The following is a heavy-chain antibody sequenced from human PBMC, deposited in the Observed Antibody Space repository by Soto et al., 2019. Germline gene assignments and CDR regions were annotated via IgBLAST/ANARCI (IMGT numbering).Heavy chain of an antibody. Sequence: GASVKVSCKASGYTFTRYDINWVRQATGQGLEWMGWMNPNSGNTGYAQKFQGRVTMTRNTSISTAYMELSSLRSEDTAVYYCARDRPIRSPNWIDPWGQGTLVTVSS. D-gene: IGHD3-3*01. CDR1: GYTFTRYD. CDR2: MNPNSGNT. V-gene: IGHV1-8*01. CDR3: ARDRPIRSPNWIDP. J-gene: IGHJ5*02.